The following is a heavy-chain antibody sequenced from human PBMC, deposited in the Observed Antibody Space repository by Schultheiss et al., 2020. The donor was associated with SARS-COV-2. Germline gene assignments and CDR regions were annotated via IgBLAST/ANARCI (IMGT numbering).Heavy chain of an antibody. V-gene: IGHV3-23*01. CDR3: ARDLRVWGSYRYTGVGVDY. CDR2: ISGSGGST. D-gene: IGHD3-16*02. Sequence: GESLKISCAASGFTFSSYSMNWVRQAPGKGLEWVSAISGSGGSTYYADSVKGRFTISRDNSKNTLYLQMNSLRAEDTAVYYCARDLRVWGSYRYTGVGVDYWGQGTLVTVSS. J-gene: IGHJ4*02. CDR1: GFTFSSYS.